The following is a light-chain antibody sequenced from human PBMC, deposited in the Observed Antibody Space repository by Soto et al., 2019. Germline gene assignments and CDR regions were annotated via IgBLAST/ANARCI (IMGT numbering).Light chain of an antibody. CDR1: SSDVGGYNY. CDR3: SSYTSSSTLGHVV. V-gene: IGLV2-14*01. CDR2: DVS. J-gene: IGLJ2*01. Sequence: QSVLTQPASVSGSPGQSITISCTGTSSDVGGYNYVSWYQQHPGKAPKFMIYDVSNRPSGVSNRFSGSKSGNTASLTISGLQAEDAADYYCSSYTSSSTLGHVVFGGGTKLTVL.